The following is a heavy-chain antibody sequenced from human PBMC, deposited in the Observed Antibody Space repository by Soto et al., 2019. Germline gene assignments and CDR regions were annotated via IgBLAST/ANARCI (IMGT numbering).Heavy chain of an antibody. CDR1: GYIFSDYY. CDR3: ARPHCGTNSCHNWFVP. J-gene: IGHJ5*02. Sequence: ASVKVSCKASGYIFSDYYMHWVRQAPGQGLEWMGRINPNSGDTNYAQKFQGRVTVTTDTSITTSYMELSGLKSDDTAVYYCARPHCGTNSCHNWFVPGAREPWSPSPQ. CDR2: INPNSGDT. D-gene: IGHD2-2*01. V-gene: IGHV1-2*02.